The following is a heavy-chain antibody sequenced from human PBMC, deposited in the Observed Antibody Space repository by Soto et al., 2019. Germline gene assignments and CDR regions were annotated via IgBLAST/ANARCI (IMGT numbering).Heavy chain of an antibody. V-gene: IGHV3-48*01. D-gene: IGHD2-15*01. CDR2: IGSSSSTI. J-gene: IGHJ6*03. CDR3: ARVGYSSYYFYMDV. CDR1: GFTFSSYS. Sequence: GGSLRLSCAASGFTFSSYSMNWVRQAPGKGLEWVSYIGSSSSTIYYADSVKGRFTISRDNAKNSLYLQMNSLRAEDTALYYCARVGYSSYYFYMDVWGKGTTVTVSS.